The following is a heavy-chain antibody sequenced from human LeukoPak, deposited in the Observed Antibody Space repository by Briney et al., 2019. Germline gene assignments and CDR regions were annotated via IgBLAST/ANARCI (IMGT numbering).Heavy chain of an antibody. CDR3: TKTTTAYIGSLDY. CDR1: GYTFTGYY. D-gene: IGHD1-14*01. J-gene: IGHJ4*02. V-gene: IGHV1-2*02. CDR2: INPNNGVT. Sequence: SVKVSCKASGYTFTGYYIHWVRQAHGQGLDWMTWINPNNGVTNYAPKFQGRVTVTRDTSVNTAYMELSSLTSDDTAFYYCTKTTTAYIGSLDYWGRGTLVTVSS.